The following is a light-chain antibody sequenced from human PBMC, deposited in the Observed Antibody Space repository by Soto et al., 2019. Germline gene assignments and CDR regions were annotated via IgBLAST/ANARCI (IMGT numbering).Light chain of an antibody. J-gene: IGKJ2*01. CDR3: QQRSNWPPMYT. Sequence: EIVLTQSPATLSLSPGERATLSCRASQSVSSYLAWYQQKPGQAPRLLIYDASNRATGIPARFSGSGSGTDLTLTISSLGPEDFAVYYCQQRSNWPPMYTFGQGTKLEIK. V-gene: IGKV3-11*01. CDR1: QSVSSY. CDR2: DAS.